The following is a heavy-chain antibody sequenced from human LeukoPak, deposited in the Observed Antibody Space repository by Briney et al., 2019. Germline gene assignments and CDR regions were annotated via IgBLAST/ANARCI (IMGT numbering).Heavy chain of an antibody. J-gene: IGHJ4*02. D-gene: IGHD1-20*01. V-gene: IGHV1-2*02. CDR2: INPTSFGT. Sequence: GASVKVSCKASGYTFTGYYIDWVRQAPGQGLEWIGWINPTSFGTKYEQKFQGRVTMTRDTSISTGYMELSDLRSDDTAVYYCAREYNYYYDYWGQGTLVTVSS. CDR3: AREYNYYYDY. CDR1: GYTFTGYY.